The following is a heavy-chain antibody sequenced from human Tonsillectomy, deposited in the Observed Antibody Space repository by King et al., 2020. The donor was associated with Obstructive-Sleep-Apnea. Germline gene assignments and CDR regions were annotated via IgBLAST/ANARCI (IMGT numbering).Heavy chain of an antibody. J-gene: IGHJ4*02. CDR2: ISGYNGNT. V-gene: IGHV1-18*01. CDR3: ARFDRGVRGYNYGMTDY. Sequence: VQLVESGPEVKKPGASVKVSCTTSGYTFSKFGMSWVRQAPGQGLEWMGWISGYNGNTNYAQKYQDRVTMTTDTSTSTVYMELRSLTSDDTAVYYCARFDRGVRGYNYGMTDYWGQGTLVIASS. CDR1: GYTFSKFG. D-gene: IGHD5-18*01.